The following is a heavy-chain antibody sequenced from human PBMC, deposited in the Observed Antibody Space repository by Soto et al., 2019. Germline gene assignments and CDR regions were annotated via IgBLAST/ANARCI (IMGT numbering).Heavy chain of an antibody. J-gene: IGHJ5*02. CDR2: ISGSGGRK. V-gene: IGHV3-23*01. Sequence: GSLRLSCAASGXTFSSYSMSWVRQAPGKGLEWVSAISGSGGRKYYADSVKGRFTISRDNSKNTLYLQMNSLRAEDTAVYYCAKSPVDAWFDPWGQGTLGTVSS. D-gene: IGHD5-12*01. CDR1: GXTFSSYS. CDR3: AKSPVDAWFDP.